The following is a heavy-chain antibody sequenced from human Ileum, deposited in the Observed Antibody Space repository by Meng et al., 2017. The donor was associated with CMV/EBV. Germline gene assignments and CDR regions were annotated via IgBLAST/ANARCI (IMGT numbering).Heavy chain of an antibody. CDR3: ARHIPPGSGLTIGFDY. CDR1: RGSIRSPSYY. V-gene: IGHV4-39*07. J-gene: IGHJ4*02. CDR2: MSYSGRT. Sequence: VAQTCYVARGSIRSPSYYWGWTRQPPGQGLGWIGSMSYSGRTDGNPSPESRVTVSVYTSKNQFSLTLTSGTAADTAVYYCARHIPPGSGLTIGFDYCGQGTLVTVSS. D-gene: IGHD6-19*01.